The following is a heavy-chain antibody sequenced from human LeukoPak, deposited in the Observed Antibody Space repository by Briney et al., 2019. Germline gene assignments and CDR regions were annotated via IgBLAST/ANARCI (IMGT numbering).Heavy chain of an antibody. D-gene: IGHD4-17*01. CDR1: GFTFSSYA. CDR2: INSDGSST. Sequence: GGSLRLSCAASGFTFSSYAMSWVRQAPGKGLVWVSRINSDGSSTSYADSVKGRFTISRDNAKNTLYLQMNSLRAEDTAVYYCARDTDTVTTILDYWGQGTLVTVSS. J-gene: IGHJ4*02. CDR3: ARDTDTVTTILDY. V-gene: IGHV3-74*01.